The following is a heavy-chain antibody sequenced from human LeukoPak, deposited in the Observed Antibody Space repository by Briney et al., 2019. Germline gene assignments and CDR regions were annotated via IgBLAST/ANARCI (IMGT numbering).Heavy chain of an antibody. CDR3: ATDTKLLWFGELFYDAFDI. V-gene: IGHV1-24*01. D-gene: IGHD3-10*01. CDR2: FDPEDGET. Sequence: ASVNVSCKVSGYTLTELSMHWVRQAPGKGLEWMGGFDPEDGETIYAQKFQGRVTMTEDTSTDTAYMELSSLRSEDTAVYYCATDTKLLWFGELFYDAFDIWGQGTMVTVSS. J-gene: IGHJ3*02. CDR1: GYTLTELS.